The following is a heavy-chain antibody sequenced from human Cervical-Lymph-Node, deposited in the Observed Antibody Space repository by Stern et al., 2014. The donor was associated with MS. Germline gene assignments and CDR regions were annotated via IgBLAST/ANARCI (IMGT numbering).Heavy chain of an antibody. CDR2: INRDWSSP. CDR3: ARDRQWLPRNYFDY. Sequence: EVHLGESGGGLVQPGGSLRLSCAAYGFTFSSYWMNWVRQAPGKGLVWVSRINRDWSSPNLAGPVKGRFTISRDNAKNTLYLQMNSLRAEDTAVYYCARDRQWLPRNYFDYWGQGTLVTVSS. CDR1: GFTFSSYW. J-gene: IGHJ4*02. V-gene: IGHV3-74*01. D-gene: IGHD6-19*01.